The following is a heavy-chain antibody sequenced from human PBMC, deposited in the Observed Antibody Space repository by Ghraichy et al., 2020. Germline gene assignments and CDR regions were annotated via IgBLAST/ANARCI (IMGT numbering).Heavy chain of an antibody. Sequence: GGSLRLSCAGSGFTFSSYAMSWVRQAPGKGLEWVSAISSRSDGTYYADSVRGRFTVSRDNSKNTLYLQMNSLTAEDTALYYCAKVDGGWYLWGQGTMVSVSS. CDR1: GFTFSSYA. D-gene: IGHD6-19*01. V-gene: IGHV3-23*01. J-gene: IGHJ3*01. CDR3: AKVDGGWYL. CDR2: ISSRSDGT.